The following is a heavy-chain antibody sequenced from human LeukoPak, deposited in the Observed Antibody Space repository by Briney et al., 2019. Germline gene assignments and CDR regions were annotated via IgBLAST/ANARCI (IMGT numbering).Heavy chain of an antibody. J-gene: IGHJ4*02. Sequence: GGSLRLSCAASGFTFSSYSMNWVRQAPGKGLEWVSYISSSSSTIYYADSVKGRFTISRDNAKNSLYLQMNSLRAEDTAVYYCARVDYGSGSYPIDYWGQGTLVTVSS. CDR1: GFTFSSYS. V-gene: IGHV3-48*04. D-gene: IGHD3-10*01. CDR2: ISSSSSTI. CDR3: ARVDYGSGSYPIDY.